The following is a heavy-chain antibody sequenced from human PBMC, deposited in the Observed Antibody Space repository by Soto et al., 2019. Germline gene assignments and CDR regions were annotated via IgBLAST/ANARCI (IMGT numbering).Heavy chain of an antibody. D-gene: IGHD2-2*01. J-gene: IGHJ4*02. V-gene: IGHV3-23*01. CDR1: GFTFSSYA. CDR2: ISGSGGST. Sequence: GGSLRLSCAASGFTFSSYAMSWVRQAPGKGLEWVSAISGSGGSTYYADSVKGRFTISRDNSKNTLYLQMNSLRAEDTAVYYCAKGRVVVVPAAFNPSPYRDMDDLDYWGQGTLVTVSS. CDR3: AKGRVVVVPAAFNPSPYRDMDDLDY.